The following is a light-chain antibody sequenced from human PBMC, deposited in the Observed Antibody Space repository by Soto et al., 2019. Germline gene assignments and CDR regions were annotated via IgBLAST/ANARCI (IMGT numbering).Light chain of an antibody. Sequence: QSVLTHPPSVSWAPGHMVTISCTGSSSNIGPTYDVHWYQQLPGTAPKLLIYANTNRPSGVPDRFSGSKSGTSASLAITGLQAEDEADYFCQSYDSSLTGYVFGTGTKVTVL. CDR2: ANT. CDR1: SSNIGPTYD. J-gene: IGLJ1*01. CDR3: QSYDSSLTGYV. V-gene: IGLV1-40*01.